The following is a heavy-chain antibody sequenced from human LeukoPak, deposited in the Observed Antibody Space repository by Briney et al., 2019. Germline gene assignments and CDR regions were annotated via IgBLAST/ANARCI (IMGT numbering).Heavy chain of an antibody. J-gene: IGHJ4*02. Sequence: SETLSLTCTVSGGSISRSSYYWGWIRQPPGKGLEWIGAVYYTGTTYNNPSLKSRVTTSVDTPKNQFFLNLSSVTAADTAVYYCARGLGDGGGYYNGAYFDYWGQGTLVTVSS. CDR1: GGSISRSSYY. V-gene: IGHV4-39*07. CDR2: VYYTGTT. D-gene: IGHD3-9*01. CDR3: ARGLGDGGGYYNGAYFDY.